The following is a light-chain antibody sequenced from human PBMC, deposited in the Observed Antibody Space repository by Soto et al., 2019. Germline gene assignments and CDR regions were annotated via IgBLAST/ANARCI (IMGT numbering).Light chain of an antibody. Sequence: SVLTQPPSVSAAPGQQVTISCSGSSSNVGNNYVSWYQQLPGTAPKLLISENNNRPSGIPDRFSGSKSGTSATLGITGLQTGDDADYFFGTWESSLSAHDFGTWTKV. CDR2: ENN. V-gene: IGLV1-51*02. CDR3: GTWESSLSAHD. J-gene: IGLJ1*01. CDR1: SSNVGNNY.